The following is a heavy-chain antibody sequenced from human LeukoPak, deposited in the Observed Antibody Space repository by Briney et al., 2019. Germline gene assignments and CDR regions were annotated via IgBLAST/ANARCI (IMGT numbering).Heavy chain of an antibody. D-gene: IGHD2-15*01. J-gene: IGHJ4*02. V-gene: IGHV1-24*01. CDR3: ARDTRRYCSGGSCYSYY. Sequence: ASVKVSCKVSGYTLTELSIHWVRQAPGKGLEWMGGFDPEDGETVYAQKFQGRVTMTTDTSTSTAYMELRSLRSDDTAVYYCARDTRRYCSGGSCYSYYWGQGTLVTVSS. CDR1: GYTLTELS. CDR2: FDPEDGET.